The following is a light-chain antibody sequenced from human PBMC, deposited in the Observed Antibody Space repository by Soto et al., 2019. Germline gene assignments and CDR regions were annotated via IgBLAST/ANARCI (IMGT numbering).Light chain of an antibody. CDR1: QSLSGY. Sequence: DIPMTQSPPALSASVGDRVTITCRASQSLSGYLNWYPQKPGKAPKVLISGASTLHTGVPSRFSGRGSGTDFTLTISSLQPEDVATYYCQQNLSTPLTFGVGTKVEIK. J-gene: IGKJ4*01. V-gene: IGKV1-39*01. CDR2: GAS. CDR3: QQNLSTPLT.